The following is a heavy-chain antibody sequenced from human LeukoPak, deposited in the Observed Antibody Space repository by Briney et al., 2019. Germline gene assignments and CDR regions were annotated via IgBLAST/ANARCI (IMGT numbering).Heavy chain of an antibody. Sequence: GASVKVSCKASGYTFTDYYMHWVRQAPGQGLEWMGWINPDSDVTNYPQKLQGRVTMTRDRSSSTAYLELIRQRSDATAVYYCARDGTFEIWGQGTMVTVSS. J-gene: IGHJ3*02. D-gene: IGHD2-15*01. V-gene: IGHV1-2*02. CDR1: GYTFTDYY. CDR2: INPDSDVT. CDR3: ARDGTFEI.